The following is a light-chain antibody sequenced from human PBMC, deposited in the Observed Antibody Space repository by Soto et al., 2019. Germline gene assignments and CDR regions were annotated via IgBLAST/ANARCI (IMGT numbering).Light chain of an antibody. CDR1: TSNIGAGYD. Sequence: QSVLTQPPSVSGAPGQRVTISCTGTTSNIGAGYDVHWYRHLPGTAPKLLIYGNTNRPSGVPDRFSGSKPGTSASLAITGLQAEDEADYYCHSYDSSLSGSVFGGGTKVTVL. V-gene: IGLV1-40*01. CDR2: GNT. CDR3: HSYDSSLSGSV. J-gene: IGLJ3*02.